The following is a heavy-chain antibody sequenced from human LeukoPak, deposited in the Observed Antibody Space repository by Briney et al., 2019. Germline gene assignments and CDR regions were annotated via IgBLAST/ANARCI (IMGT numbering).Heavy chain of an antibody. V-gene: IGHV4-39*02. J-gene: IGHJ4*02. CDR3: AREWGRCGGDCYSFDY. Sequence: SETLSLTCTVSGGSISSGSYYWGWIRQPPGKGLEWIGSIYYSGSTYYNPSLKSRVTISVDTSKNQFSLKLSSVTAADTAVYYCAREWGRCGGDCYSFDYWGQGTLVTVSS. CDR1: GGSISSGSYY. D-gene: IGHD2-21*02. CDR2: IYYSGST.